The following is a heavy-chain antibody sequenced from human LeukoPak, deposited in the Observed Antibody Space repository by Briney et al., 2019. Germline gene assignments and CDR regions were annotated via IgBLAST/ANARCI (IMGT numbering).Heavy chain of an antibody. V-gene: IGHV4-61*01. CDR3: ARDTPGYYMDV. CDR2: IYYSGST. J-gene: IGHJ6*03. Sequence: PSETLSLTCTVSGGSISSGTYYWSWIRQPPGKGLEWIGYIYYSGSTNYNPSLKSRVTISVDTSKNQFSLKLSSVTAADTAVYYCARDTPGYYMDVWGKGTTVTVSS. CDR1: GGSISSGTYY.